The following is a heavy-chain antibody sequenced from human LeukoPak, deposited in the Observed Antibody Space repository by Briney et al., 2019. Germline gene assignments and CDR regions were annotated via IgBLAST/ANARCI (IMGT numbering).Heavy chain of an antibody. Sequence: GGSLRLSCAASGFTFDDYAMHWVRHAPGKGLEWVSLISGDGGSTYYADSVKGRFTISTDNSKNSLYLQMNSLRTEDTALYYCAKQYCTNGVCYPFDYWGQGTLVTVSS. CDR3: AKQYCTNGVCYPFDY. CDR2: ISGDGGST. V-gene: IGHV3-43*02. D-gene: IGHD2-8*01. CDR1: GFTFDDYA. J-gene: IGHJ4*02.